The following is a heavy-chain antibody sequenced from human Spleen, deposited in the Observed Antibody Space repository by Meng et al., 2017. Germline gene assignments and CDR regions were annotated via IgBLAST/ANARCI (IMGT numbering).Heavy chain of an antibody. CDR3: AKDQLGGGSYFDY. D-gene: IGHD1-26*01. CDR1: GFTFSDYY. J-gene: IGHJ4*02. V-gene: IGHV3-11*01. Sequence: QAQLVESGGGVVQPGRSLRLSCAASGFTFSDYYISWIRQAPEKGLEWISFISPSVTTIYYTDSVRCRFTISRDNTKNSLFLEMYSLRAEDTAVYYCAKDQLGGGSYFDYWGQGTLVTVSS. CDR2: ISPSVTTI.